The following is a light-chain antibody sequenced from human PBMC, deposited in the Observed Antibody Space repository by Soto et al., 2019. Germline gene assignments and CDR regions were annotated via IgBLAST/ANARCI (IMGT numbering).Light chain of an antibody. J-gene: IGKJ3*01. Sequence: EIVLTQSPATLSLSPGERATLSCRASQSVSSYLAWYQQKPGQAPRLLIYDASNRATGIPARFSGSGSGTDFTLTISSLDPEDFAVYYCQQRSNWPRVFGPGTKVDIK. V-gene: IGKV3-11*01. CDR3: QQRSNWPRV. CDR1: QSVSSY. CDR2: DAS.